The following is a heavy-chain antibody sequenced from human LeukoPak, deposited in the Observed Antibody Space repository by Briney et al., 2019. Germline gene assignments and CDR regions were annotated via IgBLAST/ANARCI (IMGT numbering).Heavy chain of an antibody. V-gene: IGHV3-33*01. CDR2: MSNDGTNK. D-gene: IGHD6-13*01. J-gene: IGHJ4*02. Sequence: PGGSLRLSCAASGFTFSDYGMHWVRQAPGKGLEWVAVMSNDGTNKYYADSVRGPFTISRDNSKNTLYLQMNSLRAEDTAVYYCARASSSSYWRGVDYWGQGTLVTVSS. CDR1: GFTFSDYG. CDR3: ARASSSSYWRGVDY.